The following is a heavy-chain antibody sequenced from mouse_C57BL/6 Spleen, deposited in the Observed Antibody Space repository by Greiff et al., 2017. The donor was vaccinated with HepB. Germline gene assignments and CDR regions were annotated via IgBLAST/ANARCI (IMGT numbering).Heavy chain of an antibody. CDR3: ARRGIYDGNFDAMDD. CDR2: IYPRSGNT. CDR1: GYTFTSYG. V-gene: IGHV1-81*01. D-gene: IGHD2-1*01. J-gene: IGHJ4*01. Sequence: VQLQQSGAELARPGASVKLSCKASGYTFTSYGISWVKQRTGQGLEWIGEIYPRSGNTYYHEKFKGKATLTADKSSSTAYMDLRSLTSEDSAVYVCARRGIYDGNFDAMDDSGQGTSVTVSS.